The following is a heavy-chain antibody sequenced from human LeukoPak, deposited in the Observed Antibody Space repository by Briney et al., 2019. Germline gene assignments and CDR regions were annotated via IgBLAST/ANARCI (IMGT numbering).Heavy chain of an antibody. CDR3: ASFLWRGYSYGHEFDY. CDR2: ISAYNGNT. Sequence: ASVKVSCKASGYTFTSYGISWVRQTPGQGLEWMGWISAYNGNTNYAQKLQGRVTMTTDTSTSTAYMELSSLRSEDTAVYYCASFLWRGYSYGHEFDYWGQGTLVTVSS. J-gene: IGHJ4*02. D-gene: IGHD5-18*01. V-gene: IGHV1-18*01. CDR1: GYTFTSYG.